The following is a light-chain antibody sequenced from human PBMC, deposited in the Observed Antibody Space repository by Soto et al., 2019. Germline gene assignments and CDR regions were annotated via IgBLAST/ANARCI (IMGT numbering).Light chain of an antibody. Sequence: EIVLTQSPVTLSLSPGERATLSCTASQSVTSTYLAWYQQKPGQSPRLIIYGGSTRASDFPDRFSGGGSGTDFTLIISRVEPDDSAVYYCHCHQFASSRVYSFGQGTKLEI. CDR3: HCHQFASSRVYS. V-gene: IGKV3-20*01. J-gene: IGKJ2*03. CDR2: GGS. CDR1: QSVTSTY.